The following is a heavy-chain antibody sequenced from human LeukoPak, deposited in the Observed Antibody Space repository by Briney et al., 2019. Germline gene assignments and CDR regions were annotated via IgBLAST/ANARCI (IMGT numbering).Heavy chain of an antibody. CDR2: ISYDGSNK. CDR1: GFTFSSYG. Sequence: PGGSLRLSCAASGFTFSSYGMHWVRQAPGKGLEWVAVISYDGSNKYYADSVKGRFTISRDNSKNTLYLQMNSLRAEDTAVYYCAKDHYYDSSGLDHWGQGTLVTVSS. V-gene: IGHV3-30*18. D-gene: IGHD3-22*01. J-gene: IGHJ4*02. CDR3: AKDHYYDSSGLDH.